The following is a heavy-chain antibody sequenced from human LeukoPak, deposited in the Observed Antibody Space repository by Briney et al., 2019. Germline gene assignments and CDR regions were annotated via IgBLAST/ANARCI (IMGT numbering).Heavy chain of an antibody. CDR3: ARSRHLLWFGEFQAP. V-gene: IGHV4-59*08. D-gene: IGHD3-10*01. CDR1: GGSISSYY. Sequence: SETLSLTCTVSGGSISSYYWSWIRQPPGKGLEWIGYIYYSGSTNYNPSLKSRVTISVDTSKNQFSLKLSSVTAADTAVYCCARSRHLLWFGEFQAPWGQGTLVTVSS. CDR2: IYYSGST. J-gene: IGHJ5*02.